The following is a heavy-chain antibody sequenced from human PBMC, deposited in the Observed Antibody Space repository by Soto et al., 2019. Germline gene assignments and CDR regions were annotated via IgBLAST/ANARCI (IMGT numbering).Heavy chain of an antibody. CDR2: ISYDGSNK. J-gene: IGHJ4*02. Sequence: QVQLVESGGGVVQPGRSLRLSCAASGFTFSSYVMHWGRQAPGKGLEWVAVISYDGSNKYYADSVKGRFTISRDNSKNTLYLQMNRLRSEDTAVYYCAKDYGGFDYWGQGTLVTVSS. CDR1: GFTFSSYV. V-gene: IGHV3-30*18. D-gene: IGHD3-16*01. CDR3: AKDYGGFDY.